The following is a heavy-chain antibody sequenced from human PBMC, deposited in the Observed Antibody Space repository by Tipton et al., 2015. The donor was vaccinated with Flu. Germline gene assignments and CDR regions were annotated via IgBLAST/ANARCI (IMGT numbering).Heavy chain of an antibody. CDR3: ARGRYPDKFYYYYYMDV. D-gene: IGHD1-1*01. J-gene: IGHJ6*03. V-gene: IGHV3-33*01. CDR2: IWYDGSNK. Sequence: SLRLSCAASGFTFSSYGMHWVRQAPGKGLEWVAVIWYDGSNKYYADSVKGRFTISRDNSKNTLYLQMNSLRAEDTAVYYCARGRYPDKFYYYYYMDVWGKGTTVTVSS. CDR1: GFTFSSYG.